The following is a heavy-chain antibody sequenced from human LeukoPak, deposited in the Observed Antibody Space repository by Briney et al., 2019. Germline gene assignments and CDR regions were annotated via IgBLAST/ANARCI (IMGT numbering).Heavy chain of an antibody. V-gene: IGHV3-23*01. CDR1: GFTFSSYD. Sequence: GGTLRLSCAASGFTFSSYDMSWVRQAPGKGLEGVSAISGSGGSTYYADSVKGRFTISRDNSKNTLYLQMISLRAEDTAVYYCAKDLPVRGYFDYWGQGTLVTVSS. CDR3: AKDLPVRGYFDY. J-gene: IGHJ4*02. D-gene: IGHD3-10*01. CDR2: ISGSGGST.